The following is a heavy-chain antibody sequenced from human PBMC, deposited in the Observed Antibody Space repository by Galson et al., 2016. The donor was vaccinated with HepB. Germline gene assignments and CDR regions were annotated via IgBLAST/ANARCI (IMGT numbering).Heavy chain of an antibody. D-gene: IGHD2/OR15-2a*01. Sequence: SLRLSCAASGLSFKNYAMHWVRQAPGQGLEWVSVISAVGRVKYYADSVTGRFSVSRANSNNTLFLQMSSLRLEDTGFYYCARVRETTFSYFFYAMDVWGPGTMVTVSS. V-gene: IGHV3-30*15. CDR1: GLSFKNYA. J-gene: IGHJ6*02. CDR3: ARVRETTFSYFFYAMDV. CDR2: ISAVGRVK.